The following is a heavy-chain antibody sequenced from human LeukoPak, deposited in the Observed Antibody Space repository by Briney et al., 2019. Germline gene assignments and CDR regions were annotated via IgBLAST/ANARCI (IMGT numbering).Heavy chain of an antibody. CDR1: GGSTSSSNYY. D-gene: IGHD3-16*01. CDR2: IYTSGNT. Sequence: SETLSLTCTVSGGSTSSSNYYWSWIRQPAGKGLEWVGRIYTSGNTNYSPSLRSRVTISIDTSKNQLSLRLSSVTAADTAVYYCARGGMTGGSSEDAFDIWGQGTLVTVSS. J-gene: IGHJ3*02. CDR3: ARGGMTGGSSEDAFDI. V-gene: IGHV4-61*02.